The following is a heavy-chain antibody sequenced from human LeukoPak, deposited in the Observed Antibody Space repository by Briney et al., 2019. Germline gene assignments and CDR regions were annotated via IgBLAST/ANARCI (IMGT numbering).Heavy chain of an antibody. Sequence: GGSLRLSCAASGFTFSSYAMHWVRQAPGKGLEWVAVISYDGSNKYYADSVKGRFTISRDNSKNTLFLQMNSLRAEDTAIYYCAKDLGDSGGYSPFEYWGQGTLVTVSS. V-gene: IGHV3-30-3*01. CDR1: GFTFSSYA. D-gene: IGHD3-22*01. CDR3: AKDLGDSGGYSPFEY. J-gene: IGHJ4*02. CDR2: ISYDGSNK.